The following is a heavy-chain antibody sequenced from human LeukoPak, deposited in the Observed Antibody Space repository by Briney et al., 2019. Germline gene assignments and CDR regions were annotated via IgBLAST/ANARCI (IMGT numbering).Heavy chain of an antibody. CDR2: IWDDGDDK. CDR3: ATLGYCTAGSCSLNSFDY. D-gene: IGHD2-15*01. V-gene: IGHV3-33*01. J-gene: IGHJ4*02. Sequence: PGGSLRLSCAVSGFTFRSHDMHWVRQAPGKGLDWVAVIWDDGDDKYYADSVKGRFTISRDNFKNTLYLHMNELRVDDTAMYYCATLGYCTAGSCSLNSFDYWGRGTLVTVSS. CDR1: GFTFRSHD.